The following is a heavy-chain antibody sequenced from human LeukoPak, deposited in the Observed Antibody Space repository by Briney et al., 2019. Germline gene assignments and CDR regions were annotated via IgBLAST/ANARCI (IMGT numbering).Heavy chain of an antibody. CDR3: AKSNGYGLIDI. Sequence: SETLSLTCTVSGYSISSGYFWGWIRQPPGKGLEWIGTIYHRGSTYYNPSLKSRVTISVDTSKNQFSLKLNSVTAADTAVYYCAKSNGYGLIDIWGQGTMVTVSS. V-gene: IGHV4-38-2*02. D-gene: IGHD3-10*01. J-gene: IGHJ3*02. CDR2: IYHRGST. CDR1: GYSISSGYF.